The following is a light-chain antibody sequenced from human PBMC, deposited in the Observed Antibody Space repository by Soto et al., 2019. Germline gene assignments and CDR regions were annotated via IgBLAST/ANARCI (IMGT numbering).Light chain of an antibody. J-gene: IGLJ1*01. CDR3: CSLTTSHTYV. CDR2: HVT. CDR1: SSDIGHYDY. Sequence: QSALTQPASVSGSPGQSITISCTGTSSDIGHYDYVSWYQQHPGKAPKLMIYHVTYRPSGVSNRYSGSKSGNSASLTISGLQADDESDYYCCSLTTSHTYVFGSGTKVTVL. V-gene: IGLV2-14*03.